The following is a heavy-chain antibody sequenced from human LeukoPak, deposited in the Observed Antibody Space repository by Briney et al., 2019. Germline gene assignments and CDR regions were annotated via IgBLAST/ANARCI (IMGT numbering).Heavy chain of an antibody. V-gene: IGHV3-7*03. CDR2: INQDGIDK. J-gene: IGHJ4*02. Sequence: PGGSLRLSCAASGFTFSRYWMNWVRQAPGKRLEWVASINQDGIDKYYVDSVKGRFTISRDNAKNSLHLQMNSLRAEDTAIYYCARDLDYWGLGTLVTVSS. CDR3: ARDLDY. CDR1: GFTFSRYW.